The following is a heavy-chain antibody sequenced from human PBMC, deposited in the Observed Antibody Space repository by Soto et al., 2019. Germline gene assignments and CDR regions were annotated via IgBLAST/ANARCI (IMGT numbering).Heavy chain of an antibody. CDR3: ARWGSGWYYFDY. CDR1: GGSISSYY. D-gene: IGHD6-19*01. V-gene: IGHV4-59*12. Sequence: PSETLSLTCTVSGGSISSYYWSWIRQPPGKGLEWIGDIYYSGSTNYNPSLKSRVTISVDTSKNQFSLKLSSVTAADTAVYYCARWGSGWYYFDYWGQGTLVTVSS. CDR2: IYYSGST. J-gene: IGHJ4*02.